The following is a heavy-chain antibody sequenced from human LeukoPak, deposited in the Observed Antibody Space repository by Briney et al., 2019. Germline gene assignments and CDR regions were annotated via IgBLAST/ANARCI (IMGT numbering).Heavy chain of an antibody. J-gene: IGHJ4*02. D-gene: IGHD3-10*01. CDR3: ARDYKTYYYGSGSYYSDVD. CDR1: GFTFSSYE. CDR2: ISSSGSTI. Sequence: GGSLRLSCAASGFTFSSYEMNWVRQAPGKGLEWVSYISSSGSTIYYADSVKGRFTIPRDNAKKSLYLQMNSLRAEDTAVYYCARDYKTYYYGSGSYYSDVDWGQGTLVTVSS. V-gene: IGHV3-48*03.